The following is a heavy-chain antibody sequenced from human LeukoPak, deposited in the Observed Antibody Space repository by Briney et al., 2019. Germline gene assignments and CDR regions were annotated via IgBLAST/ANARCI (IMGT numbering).Heavy chain of an antibody. CDR1: GYTFTSYG. V-gene: IGHV1-18*01. J-gene: IGHJ4*02. CDR3: ARVVGTIFGETYYFDY. Sequence: ASVKVSCKASGYTFTSYGISWVRQAPGQGLEWMGWISAYNGNTNYAQKLQGRVTITTDTSTSTAYMELRSLRSDDTAVYYCARVVGTIFGETYYFDYWGQGTLVTVSS. CDR2: ISAYNGNT. D-gene: IGHD3-3*01.